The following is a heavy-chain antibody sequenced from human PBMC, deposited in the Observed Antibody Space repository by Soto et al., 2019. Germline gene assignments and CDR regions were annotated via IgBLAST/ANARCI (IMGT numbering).Heavy chain of an antibody. Sequence: GGSLRLSCAASGFTFSSYWMHWVRQAPGKGLVWVSRINSDGSSTSYADSVKGRFTISRDNAKNTLYLQMNSLRAEDTAVYYCASSSVSSPLFDYWGQGTLVTVSS. CDR3: ASSSVSSPLFDY. CDR1: GFTFSSYW. D-gene: IGHD3-10*01. V-gene: IGHV3-74*01. CDR2: INSDGSST. J-gene: IGHJ4*02.